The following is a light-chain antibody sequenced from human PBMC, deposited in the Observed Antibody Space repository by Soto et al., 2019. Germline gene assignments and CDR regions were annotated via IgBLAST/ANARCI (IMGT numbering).Light chain of an antibody. CDR2: KAS. CDR1: QSISSW. V-gene: IGKV1-5*03. J-gene: IGKJ1*01. Sequence: DIQMTQSPSTLSASVGDRVTITCRASQSISSWLAWFQQKPGRAPKPLIYKASTLESGVPSRFSGSGSGTEFTLTISSLQPDDFATYYCLQYDTYSWTFGQGTKVEVK. CDR3: LQYDTYSWT.